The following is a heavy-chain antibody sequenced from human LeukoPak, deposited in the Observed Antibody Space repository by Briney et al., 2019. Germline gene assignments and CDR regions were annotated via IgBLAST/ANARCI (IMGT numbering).Heavy chain of an antibody. Sequence: GSLRLSCAASGFPFSSYDMHWVRQAPGRGLEWVSAIGIAGDTYHPDSVKGRFTISRENAKNSMYLQMNSLKDGDTAVYYCIRGGIQVSGIDAFDIWGQGTMVTVSS. CDR1: GFPFSSYD. V-gene: IGHV3-13*01. CDR3: IRGGIQVSGIDAFDI. D-gene: IGHD5/OR15-5a*01. CDR2: IGIAGDT. J-gene: IGHJ3*02.